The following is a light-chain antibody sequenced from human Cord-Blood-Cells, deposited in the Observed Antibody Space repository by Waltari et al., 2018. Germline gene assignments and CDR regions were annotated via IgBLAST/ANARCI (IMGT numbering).Light chain of an antibody. V-gene: IGLV2-11*01. CDR2: DVS. CDR1: SSDVGGYNY. Sequence: QSALTQPRPVSGSPGQSVTISCTGTSSDVGGYNYVSWYLQHPGKAPKLMIYDVSKRPSGVHDRFSGSKSGNTASLTISGLQAEDEADYYCCSYAGSYTYVFGTGTKVTVL. J-gene: IGLJ1*01. CDR3: CSYAGSYTYV.